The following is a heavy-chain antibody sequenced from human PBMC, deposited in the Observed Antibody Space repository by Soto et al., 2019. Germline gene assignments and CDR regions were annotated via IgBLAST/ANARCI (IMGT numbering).Heavy chain of an antibody. CDR1: GGSISSGDYY. CDR2: IYYSGST. Sequence: QVQLQESGPGLVKPSQTLSLTCTVSGGSISSGDYYWSWIRQPPGKVLEWIGYIYYSGSTYYNPSLKSRVTISVDTSKNQFSRKLSSVTAADTAVYYCARGYGYDSSGYYPAGTIPGWFDPWGQGTLVTVSS. D-gene: IGHD3-22*01. J-gene: IGHJ5*02. V-gene: IGHV4-30-4*01. CDR3: ARGYGYDSSGYYPAGTIPGWFDP.